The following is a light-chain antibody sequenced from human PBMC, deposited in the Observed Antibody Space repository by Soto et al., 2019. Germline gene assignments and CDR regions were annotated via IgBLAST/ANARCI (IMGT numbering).Light chain of an antibody. CDR2: GAS. Sequence: EIVLTQSPGTLSLSPGERATLSCRTSQSVSNNYLAWYQQKPGQAPRLLIYGASSRATGIPDRFSGSGSGTDFTLSISRLEPEDFAVYYCQQYGSSGTFGQGTKVE. CDR3: QQYGSSGT. CDR1: QSVSNNY. J-gene: IGKJ1*01. V-gene: IGKV3-20*01.